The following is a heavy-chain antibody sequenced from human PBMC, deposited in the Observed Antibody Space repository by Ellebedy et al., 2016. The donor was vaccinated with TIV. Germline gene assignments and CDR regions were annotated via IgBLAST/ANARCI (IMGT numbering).Heavy chain of an antibody. CDR2: MSSDGRNQ. D-gene: IGHD3-22*01. CDR3: AKGANYYDSSIDF. Sequence: GGSLRLSCAASGFTFSSYGMHWVRQAPGKGLDWVSFMSSDGRNQYYADSVKGRFTISRDNYKKTLYLQMNSLRAEDTAVYYCAKGANYYDSSIDFWGQGTLVTVSS. CDR1: GFTFSSYG. V-gene: IGHV3-30*18. J-gene: IGHJ4*02.